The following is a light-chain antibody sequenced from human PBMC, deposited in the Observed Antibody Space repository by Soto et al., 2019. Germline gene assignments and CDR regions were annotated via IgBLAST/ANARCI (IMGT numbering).Light chain of an antibody. CDR1: SSDIGGYNY. Sequence: QSVLTQPASVSGSPGQSITISCTGTSSDIGGYNYVSWYQQHPGKAPKLMIYDVSNRPSGVSNRFSGSKSGNTASLTISGLQAEDEADYYCSSYTSCSSLFGGGTQLTVL. V-gene: IGLV2-14*03. CDR2: DVS. CDR3: SSYTSCSSL. J-gene: IGLJ2*01.